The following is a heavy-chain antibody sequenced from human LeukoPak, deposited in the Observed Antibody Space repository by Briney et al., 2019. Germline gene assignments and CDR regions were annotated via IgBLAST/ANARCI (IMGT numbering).Heavy chain of an antibody. CDR3: AKDWGGFGDFWSGYSNYYGLDV. V-gene: IGHV3-30*18. Sequence: GGSLRLSCAASGFSFSSNGMHWVRQAPGKGLEWVAVISYDGSTKYYADSVKGLFTISRDNSKNTLFLQMNSLRDGDTAVYFCAKDWGGFGDFWSGYSNYYGLDVWGQGTTVTVSS. CDR1: GFSFSSNG. D-gene: IGHD3-3*01. J-gene: IGHJ6*02. CDR2: ISYDGSTK.